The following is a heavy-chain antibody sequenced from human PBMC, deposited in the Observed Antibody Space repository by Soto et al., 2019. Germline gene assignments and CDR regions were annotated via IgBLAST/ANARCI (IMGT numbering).Heavy chain of an antibody. J-gene: IGHJ4*02. D-gene: IGHD5-12*01. V-gene: IGHV4-39*01. CDR1: GVSINSRGYY. CDR2: MFYSGTT. Sequence: SETLSLTCTVSGVSINSRGYYWGWIRQPPGKGLEWIESMFYSGTTYYNPSLKSRITIAVDSSKNQFSLSLSSVTAADTAFYYCARKEDGYNRLFDYWGQGILVTVS. CDR3: ARKEDGYNRLFDY.